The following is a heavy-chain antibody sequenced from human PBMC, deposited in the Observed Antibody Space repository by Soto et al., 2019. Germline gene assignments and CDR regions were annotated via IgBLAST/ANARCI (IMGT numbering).Heavy chain of an antibody. Sequence: EVQLVESGGGLVQPGGSLRLTCAASGFPFSIYSMNWVRQAPGKGLEWSSYITSDTNTIKYADSVKCRFTNSRDNAKNLVYLQMNSLRDEDTAVYFCARSVEGHFDYWGQGTVVTVSS. D-gene: IGHD6-19*01. CDR1: GFPFSIYS. V-gene: IGHV3-48*02. J-gene: IGHJ4*02. CDR3: ARSVEGHFDY. CDR2: ITSDTNTI.